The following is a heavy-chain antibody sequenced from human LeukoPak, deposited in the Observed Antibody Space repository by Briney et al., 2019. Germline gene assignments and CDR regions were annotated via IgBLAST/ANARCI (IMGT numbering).Heavy chain of an antibody. CDR1: GFTFSTYS. J-gene: IGHJ4*02. D-gene: IGHD3-10*01. CDR2: ISSSSTYI. CDR3: AGYGPGSYFFDY. Sequence: GGSLRLSCAASGFTFSTYSMSWVRQAPGKGLEWVSSISSSSTYIYYADSMKGRFTISRDNAKNSLYLQMNSLRAEDTAVYYCAGYGPGSYFFDYWGQGTLVTVSS. V-gene: IGHV3-21*01.